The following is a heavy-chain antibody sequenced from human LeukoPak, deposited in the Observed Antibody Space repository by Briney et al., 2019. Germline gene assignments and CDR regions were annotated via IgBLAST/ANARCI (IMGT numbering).Heavy chain of an antibody. J-gene: IGHJ3*02. D-gene: IGHD3-10*01. CDR1: GFTFSSYA. CDR2: ISGSGGST. Sequence: GGSLRLSCAASGFTFSSYAMSWVRQAPGKGLEWVSAISGSGGSTYYADSVKGRFTISRDNSKNTLYLQMNSLRAEDTAVYYCAKFRPIYYGSGNDAFDIWGQGTMVTVSS. V-gene: IGHV3-23*01. CDR3: AKFRPIYYGSGNDAFDI.